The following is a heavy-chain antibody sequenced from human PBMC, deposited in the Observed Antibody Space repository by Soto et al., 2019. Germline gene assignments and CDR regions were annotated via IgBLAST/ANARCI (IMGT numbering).Heavy chain of an antibody. D-gene: IGHD3-10*01. J-gene: IGHJ6*02. CDR2: IYYSGST. CDR1: GGSISSGGYY. V-gene: IGHV4-31*03. Sequence: SETLSLTCTVSGGSISSGGYYWSWIRQHPGKGLEWIGYIYYSGSTYYNPSLKSRVTISVDTSKNQFSLKLSSVTAADTAVYCCARGPLGSGSYYYYGMDVWGQGTTVTVSS. CDR3: ARGPLGSGSYYYYGMDV.